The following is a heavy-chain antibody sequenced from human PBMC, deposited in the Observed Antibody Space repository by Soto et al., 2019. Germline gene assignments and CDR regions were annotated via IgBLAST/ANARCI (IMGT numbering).Heavy chain of an antibody. CDR1: GFTFSNAW. CDR2: IKSKTDGGTT. V-gene: IGHV3-15*01. Sequence: GGSLRLSCAASGFTFSNAWMSWVRQAPGKGLEWVGRIKSKTDGGTTDYAAPVKGRFTISRDDSKNTLYLQMNSLKTEDTAVYYCTTDERGDYYYYGMDVWGQGTTVTVPS. D-gene: IGHD3-16*01. CDR3: TTDERGDYYYYGMDV. J-gene: IGHJ6*02.